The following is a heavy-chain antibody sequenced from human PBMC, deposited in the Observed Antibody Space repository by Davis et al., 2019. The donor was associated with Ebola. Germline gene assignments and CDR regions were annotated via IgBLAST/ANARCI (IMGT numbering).Heavy chain of an antibody. J-gene: IGHJ4*02. CDR3: ARGPVLLWFGELPVY. CDR2: INPSGGST. V-gene: IGHV1-46*01. Sequence: GGSLRLSCKGSGYSFTSYYMHWVRQAPGQGLEWMGIINPSGGSTSYAQKFQGRVTMTRDTSTSTVYMELSSLRSEDTAVYYCARGPVLLWFGELPVYWGQGTPVTVSS. D-gene: IGHD3-10*01. CDR1: GYSFTSYY.